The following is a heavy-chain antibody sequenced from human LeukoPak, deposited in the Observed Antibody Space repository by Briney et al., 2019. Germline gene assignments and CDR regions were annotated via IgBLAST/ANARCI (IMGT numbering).Heavy chain of an antibody. D-gene: IGHD3-22*01. CDR2: IYYSGST. J-gene: IGHJ4*02. CDR3: ARDGAYYDSSGFLDY. V-gene: IGHV4-59*01. CDR1: GGSISSYY. Sequence: TSETLSLTCTVSGGSISSYYWSWIRQPPGKGLEWIGYIYYSGSTDYNPSLKSRVTISVDTSKNHFSLKLSSVTAAATDVYSCARDGAYYDSSGFLDYWGQGTLVTVSS.